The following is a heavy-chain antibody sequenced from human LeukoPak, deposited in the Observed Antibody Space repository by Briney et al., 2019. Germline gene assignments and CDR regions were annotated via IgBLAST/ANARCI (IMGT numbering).Heavy chain of an antibody. CDR1: GFIFNKHA. J-gene: IGHJ4*02. CDR3: AKERDYGPADY. CDR2: LSGSGSST. Sequence: GGSLRLSCAASGFIFNKHAMSWVRQAPGKGLEWVSGLSGSGSSTDYADSVKGRFTVSRDNSKNTLFLQMHSLRAEDTAIYYYAKERDYGPADYWGQGTLVTVSS. D-gene: IGHD4/OR15-4a*01. V-gene: IGHV3-23*01.